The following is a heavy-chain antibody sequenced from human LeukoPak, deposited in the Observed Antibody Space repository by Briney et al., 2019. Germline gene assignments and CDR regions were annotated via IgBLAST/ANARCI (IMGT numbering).Heavy chain of an antibody. J-gene: IGHJ4*02. Sequence: GGSLRLSCAASGFTFRKYAMSWVRQAPGKGLEWVSGISGSGDSTYYADSVKGRITISRDNSKNTLYLQMDSLRAEDTAVYYCAKGQDYSNYYYFDYWGQGTLVTVSS. V-gene: IGHV3-23*01. D-gene: IGHD4-11*01. CDR2: ISGSGDST. CDR3: AKGQDYSNYYYFDY. CDR1: GFTFRKYA.